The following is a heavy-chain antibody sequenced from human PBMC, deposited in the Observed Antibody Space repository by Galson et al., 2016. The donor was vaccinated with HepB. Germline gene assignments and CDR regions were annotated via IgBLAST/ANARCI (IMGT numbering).Heavy chain of an antibody. D-gene: IGHD3-3*01. CDR1: GFTFTSYA. Sequence: SLRLSCAASGFTFTSYAMTWVRQAPGKGLEWVAVTSYDGSNKYYADSVRGRFTISRDNSKNTLYLQMNSLRAEDTAVYYCAKGLYKWRKMIFGVGIWGQGTLVTVSS. J-gene: IGHJ4*02. V-gene: IGHV3-30*18. CDR2: TSYDGSNK. CDR3: AKGLYKWRKMIFGVGI.